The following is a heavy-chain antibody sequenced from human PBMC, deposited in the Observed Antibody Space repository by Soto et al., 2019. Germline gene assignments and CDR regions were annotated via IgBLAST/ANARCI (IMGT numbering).Heavy chain of an antibody. CDR2: IYYSGST. V-gene: IGHV4-39*01. Sequence: SETLSLTCTVSGGTISSSSYPWGWIPHPPGKGLEWIGSIYYSGSTYYNPSLKSRVTISVDTSKNQFSLKLSSVTAADTAVYYCARRLYYDSSGFEGGGMDVWGQGTTVTVSS. CDR1: GGTISSSSYP. CDR3: ARRLYYDSSGFEGGGMDV. J-gene: IGHJ6*02. D-gene: IGHD3-22*01.